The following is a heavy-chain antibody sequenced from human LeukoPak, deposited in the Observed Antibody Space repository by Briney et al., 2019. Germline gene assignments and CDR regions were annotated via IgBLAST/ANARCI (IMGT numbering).Heavy chain of an antibody. Sequence: PGGSLRLSCAASGFAFNTYWMHWVRQAPGEGLVWVSRINGDGSTTIYADSVKGRFTVSRDNAKNTLYLQMNSLRAEDTAIYYCARGTYYAPVDPWGQGTLVTVSS. V-gene: IGHV3-74*01. CDR3: ARGTYYAPVDP. D-gene: IGHD2/OR15-2a*01. CDR1: GFAFNTYW. J-gene: IGHJ5*02. CDR2: INGDGSTT.